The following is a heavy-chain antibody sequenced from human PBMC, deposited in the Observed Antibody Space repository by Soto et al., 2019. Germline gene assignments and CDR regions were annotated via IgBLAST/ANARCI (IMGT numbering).Heavy chain of an antibody. J-gene: IGHJ4*02. Sequence: ASVKVSCKASGGTFSSYAISWLRQSPGQGLEWMGGIIPIFGTANYAQKFQGRVTITADESTSTAYMELSSLRSEDTAVYYCASAYCGGDCYSFDYWGQGTLVTVSS. D-gene: IGHD2-21*02. V-gene: IGHV1-69*13. CDR1: GGTFSSYA. CDR3: ASAYCGGDCYSFDY. CDR2: IIPIFGTA.